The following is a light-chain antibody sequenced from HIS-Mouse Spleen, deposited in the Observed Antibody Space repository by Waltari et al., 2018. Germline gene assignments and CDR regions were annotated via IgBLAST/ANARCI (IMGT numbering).Light chain of an antibody. CDR2: WAS. CDR1: QSVLYSSNNKNY. V-gene: IGKV4-1*01. CDR3: QQYYSTLLT. Sequence: LAVSLGERATINCKSSQSVLYSSNNKNYLAWYQQKPGQPPKLLIYWASTRESGVPDRFSGSGSGTDFTLTISSLQAEDVAVYYCQQYYSTLLTFGGGTKVEIK. J-gene: IGKJ4*01.